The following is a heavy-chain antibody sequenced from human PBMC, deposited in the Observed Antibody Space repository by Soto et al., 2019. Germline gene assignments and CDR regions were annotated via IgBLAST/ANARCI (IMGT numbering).Heavy chain of an antibody. CDR2: IYGTGTT. V-gene: IGHV3-53*01. D-gene: IGHD3-10*01. J-gene: IGHJ4*02. CDR3: ARDGRGSGSHYNSVGY. Sequence: EVQLVESGGGLIQPGGSRKLSCAASGFTVGNNYMSWVRQAPGKGLEWVSLIYGTGTTKYADSVKGRFTVSRDNAKNTLYIQMNSLRAEDTAVYYCARDGRGSGSHYNSVGYWGQGTLVTVSS. CDR1: GFTVGNNY.